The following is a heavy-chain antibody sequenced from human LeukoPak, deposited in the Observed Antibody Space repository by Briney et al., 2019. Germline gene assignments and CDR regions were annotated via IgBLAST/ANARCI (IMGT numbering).Heavy chain of an antibody. Sequence: SETLSLTCTVSGGSISSYYWSWIRQPPGKGLEWIGYIFYSGSTNYNPSLKSRVTISVDTSKNQFSLKLSSVTAADTAVYYCARHGSVSSGALVWGQGTLVTVSS. CDR1: GGSISSYY. J-gene: IGHJ4*02. CDR3: ARHGSVSSGALV. CDR2: IFYSGST. V-gene: IGHV4-59*08. D-gene: IGHD3-22*01.